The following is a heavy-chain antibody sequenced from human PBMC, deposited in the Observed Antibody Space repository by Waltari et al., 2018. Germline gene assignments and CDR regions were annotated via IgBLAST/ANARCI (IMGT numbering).Heavy chain of an antibody. CDR3: ARGYTLTNYYYYYGMDV. J-gene: IGHJ6*02. V-gene: IGHV4-59*01. D-gene: IGHD5-18*01. CDR2: IYYSGST. Sequence: QVQLQESGPGLVKPSETLSLTCTVSGGSISSYYWSWIRQPPGKGLEWIGYIYYSGSTNYNPSLKSRVTISVDTSKNQFSLKLSSVTAADTAVYYCARGYTLTNYYYYYGMDVWGQGTTVTVS. CDR1: GGSISSYY.